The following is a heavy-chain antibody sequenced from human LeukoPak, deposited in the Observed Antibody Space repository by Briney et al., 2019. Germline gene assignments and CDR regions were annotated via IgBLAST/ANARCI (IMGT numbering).Heavy chain of an antibody. D-gene: IGHD3-22*01. CDR3: ARVTYYDSSGYYSCYFDY. J-gene: IGHJ4*02. V-gene: IGHV3-53*01. CDR1: GFTVSSNY. Sequence: AGGSLRLSCAASGFTVSSNYMSWVRQAPGKGLEWVSVIYSGGSTYYADSVKGRFTISRDNSKNTLYLQMNSLRAEDTAVYYCARVTYYDSSGYYSCYFDYWGQGTLVTVSS. CDR2: IYSGGST.